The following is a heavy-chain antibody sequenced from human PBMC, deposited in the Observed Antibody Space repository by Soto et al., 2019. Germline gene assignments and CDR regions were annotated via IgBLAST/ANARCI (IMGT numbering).Heavy chain of an antibody. V-gene: IGHV4-34*01. CDR1: DASLRGYY. Sequence: QVQLQQWGAGLLKTSETLSLTCAVYDASLRGYYWSWIRQPPGNGLEFIGEINHSGGTKYNPSLNSRVTISPDTSNNLVALNLTSVTDADTAVYYCARGRGSRPFNWFDYWGQGTLVTVSS. CDR3: ARGRGSRPFNWFDY. D-gene: IGHD3-10*01. CDR2: INHSGGT. J-gene: IGHJ5*01.